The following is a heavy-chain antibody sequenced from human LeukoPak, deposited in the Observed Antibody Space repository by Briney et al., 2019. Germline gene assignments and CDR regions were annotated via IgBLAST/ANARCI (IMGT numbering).Heavy chain of an antibody. Sequence: SGTLSLTCAVSGGSISSSNWWSWVRQPPGKGLEWIGEIYHSGSTNYDPSLKSRVTISVDKSKNQFSLKLSSVTAADTAVYYCARYYYDFWSGAFDYWGQGTLVTVSS. CDR3: ARYYYDFWSGAFDY. V-gene: IGHV4-4*02. D-gene: IGHD3-3*01. CDR2: IYHSGST. J-gene: IGHJ4*02. CDR1: GGSISSSNW.